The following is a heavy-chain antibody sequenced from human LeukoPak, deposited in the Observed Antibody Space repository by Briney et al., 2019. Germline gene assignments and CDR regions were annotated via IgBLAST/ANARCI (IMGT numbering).Heavy chain of an antibody. CDR2: IYDSGST. CDR3: ARGRTMDAAYYHYGMDV. CDR1: GGSINSFY. V-gene: IGHV4-59*01. D-gene: IGHD3-10*01. J-gene: IGHJ6*02. Sequence: KPSETLSLTCTVSGGSINSFYWSWIRQPPGKGLEWIGYIYDSGSTNYNPSLKSRATISVDTSKNQLSLRLSSVTAADTAVYYCARGRTMDAAYYHYGMDVWGQGTTVTVSS.